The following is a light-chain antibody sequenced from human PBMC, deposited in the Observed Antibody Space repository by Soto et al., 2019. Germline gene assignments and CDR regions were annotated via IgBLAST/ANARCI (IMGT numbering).Light chain of an antibody. Sequence: DIVMTQSPATLSVSPGDRVTLSCRASQSVSDYLAWYQQKPGQAPRLLIYGASTRDTTVPARFSGSGSGTEFTLTISSLQSEDVAVYYCQQSNNWPYTFGQGTKLDIK. CDR3: QQSNNWPYT. V-gene: IGKV3-15*01. J-gene: IGKJ2*01. CDR2: GAS. CDR1: QSVSDY.